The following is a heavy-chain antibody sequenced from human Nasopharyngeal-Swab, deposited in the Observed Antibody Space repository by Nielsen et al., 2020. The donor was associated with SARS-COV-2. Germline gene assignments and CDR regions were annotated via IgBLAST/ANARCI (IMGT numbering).Heavy chain of an antibody. CDR2: ISSSSSYI. CDR3: ARVLYDYIWGSYRSCDY. D-gene: IGHD3-16*02. CDR1: GFTFSSYS. V-gene: IGHV3-21*01. J-gene: IGHJ4*02. Sequence: GGSLRLSCAASGFTFSSYSMNWVRQAPGKGLEWVSSISSSSSYIYYADSVKGRFTISRDNAKNSLYLQMNSLRAEDTAVYYCARVLYDYIWGSYRSCDYWGQGTLVTVSS.